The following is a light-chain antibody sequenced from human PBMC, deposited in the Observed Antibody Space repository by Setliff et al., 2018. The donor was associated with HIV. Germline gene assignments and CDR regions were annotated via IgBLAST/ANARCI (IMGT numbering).Light chain of an antibody. J-gene: IGLJ1*01. CDR1: SSDVGSYNL. CDR3: CSWAGSSTYV. Sequence: QSVLAQPASVPGSPGQSITISCTGTSSDVGSYNLVSWYQQHPGRAPKVMIYDVNKRPSGVSNRFSGSKSGNTASLTISGLQAEDEADYYCCSWAGSSTYVFGTGTKVTVL. CDR2: DVN. V-gene: IGLV2-23*02.